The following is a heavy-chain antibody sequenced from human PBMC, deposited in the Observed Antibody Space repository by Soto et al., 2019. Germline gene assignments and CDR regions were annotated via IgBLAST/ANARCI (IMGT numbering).Heavy chain of an antibody. D-gene: IGHD1-26*01. Sequence: QVQLVESGGGVVQPGRSLRLSCAASGFTFSSYAMHWVRQAPGKGLEWVAVISYDGSNKYYADSVKGRFTISRDNSKNTLNLEMNSLRAEDTAVYYCARDIGGGSDYFCLDVWGQGTTVTVSS. CDR1: GFTFSSYA. CDR3: ARDIGGGSDYFCLDV. V-gene: IGHV3-30-3*01. J-gene: IGHJ6*02. CDR2: ISYDGSNK.